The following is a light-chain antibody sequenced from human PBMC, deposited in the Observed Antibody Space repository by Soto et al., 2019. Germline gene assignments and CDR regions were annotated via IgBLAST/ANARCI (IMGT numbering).Light chain of an antibody. J-gene: IGKJ2*01. CDR1: QDISSA. CDR2: GAS. Sequence: AIQLTQSPSSLSASVGDRVTITCRASQDISSALVWYQQKPGKAPKLLIYGASSLESGVPSRFSGGGSGTDFTLTIRNLQPEDFATYHCQQFKNYPRTFGQGTKLEIK. V-gene: IGKV1D-13*01. CDR3: QQFKNYPRT.